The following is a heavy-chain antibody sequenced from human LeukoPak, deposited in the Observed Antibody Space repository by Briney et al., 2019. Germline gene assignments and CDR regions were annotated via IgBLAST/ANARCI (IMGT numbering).Heavy chain of an antibody. J-gene: IGHJ6*02. D-gene: IGHD6-19*01. V-gene: IGHV4-39*01. CDR2: IYFSGST. CDR1: GGSISSRSYY. Sequence: PSETLSLTCTVSGGSISSRSYYWGWIRQPPGTGLEWIGSIYFSGSTYYNPSLKSRVTISVDTSKTQFSLKLSSVTAADTAVYYCARGIIQTKYGSGWYDLGYYYGMDVWGLGTTVTVSS. CDR3: ARGIIQTKYGSGWYDLGYYYGMDV.